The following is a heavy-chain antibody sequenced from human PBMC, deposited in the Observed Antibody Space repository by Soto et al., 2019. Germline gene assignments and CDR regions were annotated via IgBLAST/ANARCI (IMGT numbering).Heavy chain of an antibody. CDR2: ISAYNGNT. CDR1: GYTFTSYG. Sequence: ASVKVSCKASGYTFTSYGISWVRQAPGQGLEWMGWISAYNGNTNYAQKLQGRVTMTTDTSTSTAYMELRSLRSDDTAVYYCARDARGYSYGYPLVYFDYWGQGTLVTVS. J-gene: IGHJ4*02. V-gene: IGHV1-18*01. CDR3: ARDARGYSYGYPLVYFDY. D-gene: IGHD5-18*01.